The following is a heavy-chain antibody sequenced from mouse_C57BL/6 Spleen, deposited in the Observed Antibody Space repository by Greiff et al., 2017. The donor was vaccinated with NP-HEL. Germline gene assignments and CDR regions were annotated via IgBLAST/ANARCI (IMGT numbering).Heavy chain of an antibody. Sequence: EVQLQQSGPELVKPGASVKMSCKASGYTFTDYNMHWVKQSHGKSLEWIGYINPNNGGTSYNQQFTGEATLTVNKSSSTAYMELRSLTSEDSAVYYCARSSLYYGSSSWYFDVWGTGTTVTVSS. CDR1: GYTFTDYN. D-gene: IGHD1-1*01. J-gene: IGHJ1*03. CDR2: INPNNGGT. V-gene: IGHV1-22*01. CDR3: ARSSLYYGSSSWYFDV.